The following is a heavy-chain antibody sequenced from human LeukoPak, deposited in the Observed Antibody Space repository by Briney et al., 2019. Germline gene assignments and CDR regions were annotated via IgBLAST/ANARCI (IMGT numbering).Heavy chain of an antibody. CDR3: AKDATTTVTTPTVYYYYGMDV. D-gene: IGHD4-4*01. J-gene: IGHJ6*02. Sequence: GGSLRLSCAASGFTFSSYGMHWVRQAPGKGLEWVAVISYDGSNKYYADSVKGRFTISRDNSKNTLYLQMNSLRAEDTAVYYCAKDATTTVTTPTVYYYYGMDVWGQGTTVTVSS. V-gene: IGHV3-30*18. CDR2: ISYDGSNK. CDR1: GFTFSSYG.